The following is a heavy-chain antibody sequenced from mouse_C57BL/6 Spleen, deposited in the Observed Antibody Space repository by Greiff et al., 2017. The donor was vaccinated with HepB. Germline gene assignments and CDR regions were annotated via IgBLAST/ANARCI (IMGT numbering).Heavy chain of an antibody. CDR2: IDPETGGT. Sequence: VKLMESGAELVRPGASVTLSCKASGYTFTDYEMHWVKQTPVHGLEWIGAIDPETGGTAYNQKFKGKAILTADKSSSTAYMELRSLTSEDSAVYYCTRGVLFYWGQGTLVTVSA. CDR3: TRGVLFY. J-gene: IGHJ3*01. D-gene: IGHD2-14*01. V-gene: IGHV1-15*01. CDR1: GYTFTDYE.